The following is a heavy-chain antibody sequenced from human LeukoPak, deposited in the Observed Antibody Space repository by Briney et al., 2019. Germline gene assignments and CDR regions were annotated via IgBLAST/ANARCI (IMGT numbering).Heavy chain of an antibody. CDR3: AADYEVGATSYYYGMDV. J-gene: IGHJ6*02. Sequence: ASVKVSCKASGFTFTSSAMQWVRQARGQRLEWIGWIVVGSGNTNYAHKFQERVTITRDMSTSTAYMELSSLRSEDTAVYYCAADYEVGATSYYYGMDVWGQGTTVTVSS. CDR2: IVVGSGNT. V-gene: IGHV1-58*02. CDR1: GFTFTSSA. D-gene: IGHD1-26*01.